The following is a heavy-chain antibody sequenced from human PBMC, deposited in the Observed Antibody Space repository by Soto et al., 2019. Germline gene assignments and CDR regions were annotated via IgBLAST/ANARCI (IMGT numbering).Heavy chain of an antibody. Sequence: PGGSLRLSCVASGFTFNDYYMSWNRQAPGKGLEWVSYISSSSGYTNYADSVKGRFTISRDNARNSLYLQMNSLRAEDTAVYYCARGGTTVTDFWGQGTLVTVSS. V-gene: IGHV3-11*06. CDR1: GFTFNDYY. D-gene: IGHD4-17*01. CDR2: ISSSSGYT. J-gene: IGHJ4*02. CDR3: ARGGTTVTDF.